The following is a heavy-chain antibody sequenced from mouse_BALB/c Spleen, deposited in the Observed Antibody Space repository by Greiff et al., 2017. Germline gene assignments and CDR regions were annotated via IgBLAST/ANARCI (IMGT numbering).Heavy chain of an antibody. J-gene: IGHJ2*01. CDR2: IDPENGDT. V-gene: IGHV14-4*02. Sequence: EVKLQESGAELVRSGASVKLSCTASGFNIKDYYIHWVKQRPEQGLEWIGWIDPENGDTEYAPRFQGKATMTADTSSNTAYLQLSSLTSEDTAVYYGNARRWFLFDDWGQGTTLTVSS. CDR1: GFNIKDYY. CDR3: NARRWFLFDD. D-gene: IGHD2-3*01.